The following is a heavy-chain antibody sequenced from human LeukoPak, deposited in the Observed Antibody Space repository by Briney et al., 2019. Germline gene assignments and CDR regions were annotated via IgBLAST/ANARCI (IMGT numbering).Heavy chain of an antibody. CDR2: INHSGST. D-gene: IGHD6-19*01. J-gene: IGHJ4*02. CDR3: AGRIAVAGYYPLDY. Sequence: PAETLSLTCAVSGGSFSGYYWSWIRQPPGKGLEWIGEINHSGSTNYNPSLTSRVTISVDTSKNQFSLKLSSVTAADTAVYYCAGRIAVAGYYPLDYWGQGTLVTVSS. CDR1: GGSFSGYY. V-gene: IGHV4-34*01.